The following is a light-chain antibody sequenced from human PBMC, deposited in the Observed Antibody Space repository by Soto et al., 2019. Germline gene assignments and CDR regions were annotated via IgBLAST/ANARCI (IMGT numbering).Light chain of an antibody. CDR1: TSDVGGYNL. CDR3: CSCTDRKNLV. Sequence: QSVLTQPASVSGSPGQSITISCSGTTSDVGGYNLVSWYQQHTAKAPKLLIYEGTQRPSGVSSRFSGSKSGNTASLTISGLQAEDEADYYCCSCTDRKNLVFGTGTKVTVL. CDR2: EGT. V-gene: IGLV2-23*01. J-gene: IGLJ1*01.